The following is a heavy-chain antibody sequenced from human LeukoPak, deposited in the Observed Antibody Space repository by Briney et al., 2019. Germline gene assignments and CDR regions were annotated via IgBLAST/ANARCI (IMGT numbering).Heavy chain of an antibody. CDR3: ARLSDWTFRGRTYHYYGMDV. J-gene: IGHJ6*02. V-gene: IGHV3-53*01. Sequence: PGGSLRLSCAASGFTVSSNYMSWVRQAPGKGLEWVSVIYSGGSTYYADSVKGRFTISRDNSKNTLYLQMNSLRAEDTAVYYCARLSDWTFRGRTYHYYGMDVWGQGTTVTVSS. CDR2: IYSGGST. D-gene: IGHD3/OR15-3a*01. CDR1: GFTVSSNY.